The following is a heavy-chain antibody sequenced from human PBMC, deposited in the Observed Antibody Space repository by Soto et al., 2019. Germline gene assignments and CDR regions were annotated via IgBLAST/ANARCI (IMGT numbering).Heavy chain of an antibody. Sequence: ASVKVSCKASGYTFTGYYMHWVRQAPGQGLEWMGWINPNSGGTNYAQKFQGRVTMTRDTSISTAYMELSRLRSDDTAVYYCARNWVYYYGMDVWGQGTPVTVSS. V-gene: IGHV1-2*02. CDR3: ARNWVYYYGMDV. CDR1: GYTFTGYY. J-gene: IGHJ6*02. CDR2: INPNSGGT. D-gene: IGHD7-27*01.